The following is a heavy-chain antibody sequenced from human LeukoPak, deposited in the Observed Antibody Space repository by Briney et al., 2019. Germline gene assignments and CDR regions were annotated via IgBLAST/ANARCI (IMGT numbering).Heavy chain of an antibody. D-gene: IGHD3-3*01. V-gene: IGHV1-8*01. J-gene: IGHJ4*02. CDR1: GYTFTSYD. CDR2: TNPNSGNT. CDR3: VRTAGIFWSGAYYFDY. Sequence: ASVKVSCKASGYTFTSYDINWVRQATGQGLEWMGWTNPNSGNTGCAQKFQGRVTMTRNTSISTAYMELSSLRSEDTAVYYCVRTAGIFWSGAYYFDYWGQGTLVTVSS.